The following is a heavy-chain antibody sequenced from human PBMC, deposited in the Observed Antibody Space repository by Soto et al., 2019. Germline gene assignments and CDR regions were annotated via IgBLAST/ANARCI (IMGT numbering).Heavy chain of an antibody. CDR2: IWYDGSNK. D-gene: IGHD2-15*01. CDR3: ARGFRYCSGGSCYTYAFDI. J-gene: IGHJ3*02. V-gene: IGHV3-33*01. CDR1: GFTFSSYG. Sequence: GGSLRLSCAASGFTFSSYGMHWVRQAPGKGLEWVAVIWYDGSNKYYADSVKGRFTISRDNSKNTLYLKMNSLGAEDTAVYYCARGFRYCSGGSCYTYAFDIWGQGTMVTVSS.